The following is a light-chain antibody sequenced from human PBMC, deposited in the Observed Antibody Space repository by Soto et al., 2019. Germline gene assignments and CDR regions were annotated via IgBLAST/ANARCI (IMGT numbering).Light chain of an antibody. CDR1: HSVGSD. V-gene: IGKV3-15*01. Sequence: EIVMTQSPATLSVSPGDTATLSCRASHSVGSDLAWYQVKPGQAPRLLIYGAATRAIGIPGRFSGSGTRTKFNLTISSLQSEDSAVYYCQQYNIWSLYTFGPGTNLEIK. J-gene: IGKJ2*01. CDR2: GAA. CDR3: QQYNIWSLYT.